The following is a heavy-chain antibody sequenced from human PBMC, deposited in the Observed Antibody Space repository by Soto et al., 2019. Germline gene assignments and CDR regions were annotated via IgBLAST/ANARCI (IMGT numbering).Heavy chain of an antibody. Sequence: EVQLVESGGGLVQPGGSLRLSCAASGFTFRTYWLSWVRQVPGKGLEWVANINLDGSEKNYVDSVMGRFTISRDNARNSLYLQMSSLRAEDTALYYCARDGSTSWYSYDYHGMDVWGQGTTVTVSS. D-gene: IGHD5-18*01. CDR3: ARDGSTSWYSYDYHGMDV. CDR1: GFTFRTYW. V-gene: IGHV3-7*05. J-gene: IGHJ6*02. CDR2: INLDGSEK.